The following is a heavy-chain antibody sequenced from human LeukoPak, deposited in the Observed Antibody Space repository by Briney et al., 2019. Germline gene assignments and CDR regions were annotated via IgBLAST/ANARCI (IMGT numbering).Heavy chain of an antibody. D-gene: IGHD6-13*01. CDR2: IYYSGST. CDR1: GGSISSYY. V-gene: IGHV4-59*01. CDR3: ARVLRSSSWRLLPNYYYYYMDV. Sequence: PSETLSLTCTVSGGSISSYYWSWIRQPPGKGLEWIGYIYYSGSTNYNPSLKSRVTISVDTSKNQFSLKLSSVTAADTAVYYCARVLRSSSWRLLPNYYYYYMDVWGKGTTVTVSS. J-gene: IGHJ6*03.